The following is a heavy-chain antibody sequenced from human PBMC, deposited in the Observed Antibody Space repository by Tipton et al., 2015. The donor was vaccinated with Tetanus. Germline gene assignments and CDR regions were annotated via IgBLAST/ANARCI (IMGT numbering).Heavy chain of an antibody. Sequence: QSGAEVKKPGASVKVSCKAAGYTFTGNYLQWVRQAPGQGLEWMGWINPDSGGTNSAQKFQGRVTMTRDTSISTAYMELSRLRSDDTAVYYCARATPSGSYFVRYYSMDVWGQGTTVVVSS. V-gene: IGHV1-2*02. D-gene: IGHD3-22*01. CDR2: INPDSGGT. CDR3: ARATPSGSYFVRYYSMDV. CDR1: GYTFTGNY. J-gene: IGHJ6*02.